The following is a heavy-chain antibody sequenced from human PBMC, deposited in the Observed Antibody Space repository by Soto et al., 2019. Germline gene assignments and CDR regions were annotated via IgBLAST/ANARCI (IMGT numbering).Heavy chain of an antibody. Sequence: PSETLSLTCRVAGGSITNSYWSWIRQSPGKGLEWIGSIYYSGSTTYNPSLKSRVTISLDTSKNQFSLNLSSVTAADTAVYYCARGTTVTSRQGFDYWGQGTLVTVSS. CDR3: ARGTTVTSRQGFDY. J-gene: IGHJ4*02. CDR1: GGSITNSY. CDR2: IYYSGST. V-gene: IGHV4-59*01. D-gene: IGHD4-17*01.